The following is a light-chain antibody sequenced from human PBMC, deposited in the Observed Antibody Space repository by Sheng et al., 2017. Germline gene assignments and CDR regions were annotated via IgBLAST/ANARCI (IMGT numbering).Light chain of an antibody. CDR1: RSLPTS. CDR3: QQRSNWPLT. Sequence: EIVLTQSPGTLSLSPGESATLSCRAGRSLPTSSLAWYQQKPGQAPRLLIYDASNRATGIPARFSGSGSGTDFTLTISSLEPEDFAVYYCQQRSNWPLTFGGGTKVEIK. J-gene: IGKJ4*01. CDR2: DAS. V-gene: IGKV3-11*01.